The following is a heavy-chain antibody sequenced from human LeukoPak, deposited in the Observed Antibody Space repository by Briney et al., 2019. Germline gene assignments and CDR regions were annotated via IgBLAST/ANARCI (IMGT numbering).Heavy chain of an antibody. D-gene: IGHD6-13*01. CDR1: GFTFYTYG. V-gene: IGHV3-64*01. Sequence: GGSLRLSCAASGFTFYTYGMHWVRQAPGKGLEYVSGIGPDGGTTYYAKSVRGRFTISRDNSKNMVYLQMTSLTADDMAVYYCARGAQLTGYWGQGTLVTVSS. CDR3: ARGAQLTGY. CDR2: IGPDGGTT. J-gene: IGHJ4*02.